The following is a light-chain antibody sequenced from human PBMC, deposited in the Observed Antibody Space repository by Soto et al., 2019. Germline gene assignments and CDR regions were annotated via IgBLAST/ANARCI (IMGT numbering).Light chain of an antibody. CDR3: QQYGSSPWT. CDR2: SAS. CDR1: QSVSSSY. Sequence: EIVLTQSPGSLSLSPGERATLSCRGSQSVSSSYLAWYQQKPGRAPRLLIYSASSRATGIPDRFSGSGSGTDFALTISSLEPEDFAVYYCQQYGSSPWTFGQGTKVDIK. V-gene: IGKV3-20*01. J-gene: IGKJ1*01.